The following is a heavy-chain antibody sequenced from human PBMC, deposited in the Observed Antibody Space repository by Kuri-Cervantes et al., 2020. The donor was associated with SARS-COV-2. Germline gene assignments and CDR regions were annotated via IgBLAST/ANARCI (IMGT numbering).Heavy chain of an antibody. CDR2: IYHRGST. V-gene: IGHV4-30-2*01. Sequence: LSWAVSGGFISSGGYSWSWIRQPPGKGLEWIGYIYHRGSTYYNPSLKSRVTISVDRSKNQFSLKLSSVTAADTAVYYCARELVVPAATGYYYYGMDVWGQGTTVTVSS. CDR1: GGFISSGGYS. CDR3: ARELVVPAATGYYYYGMDV. J-gene: IGHJ6*02. D-gene: IGHD2-2*01.